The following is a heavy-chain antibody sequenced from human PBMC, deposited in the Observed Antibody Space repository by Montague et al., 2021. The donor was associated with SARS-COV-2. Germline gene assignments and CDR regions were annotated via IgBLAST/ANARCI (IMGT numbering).Heavy chain of an antibody. V-gene: IGHV3-23*01. Sequence: SLRLSCAASGFTFSSYAMSWVRQAPGKGLEWVSAISGSGGSTYYADSVKGRFTISRDKYKNTLYLQMNSLRAEDTAVYYCAKTLVTTVTAWAFDIWGQGTMVTVSS. CDR2: ISGSGGST. CDR3: AKTLVTTVTAWAFDI. CDR1: GFTFSSYA. D-gene: IGHD4-17*01. J-gene: IGHJ3*02.